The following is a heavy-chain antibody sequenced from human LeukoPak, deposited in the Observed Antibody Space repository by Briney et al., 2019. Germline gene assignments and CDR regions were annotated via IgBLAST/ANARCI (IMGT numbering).Heavy chain of an antibody. D-gene: IGHD5-24*01. CDR1: GGTFSSYA. V-gene: IGHV1-69*05. CDR3: ARGATAGYYYYYMDV. CDR2: IIPIFGTA. J-gene: IGHJ6*03. Sequence: SVKVSCKASGGTFSSYAISWVRQVPGQGLEWMGGIIPIFGTANYAQKFQGRVTITTDESTSTAYMELSSLRSEDTAVYYCARGATAGYYYYYMDVWGKGTTVTVSS.